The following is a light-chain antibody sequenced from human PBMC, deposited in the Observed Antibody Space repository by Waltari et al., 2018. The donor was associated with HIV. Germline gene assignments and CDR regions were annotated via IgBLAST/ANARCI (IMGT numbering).Light chain of an antibody. CDR3: GAWDDSLKGFR. CDR1: RSNIGSNP. J-gene: IGLJ3*02. Sequence: QSVLTQPPSASGAPGQRVTISCSGSRSNIGSNPVSWYQQLPGTAPKLLISSKCQRPSGVPDRFSGSKSGSSASLAISGLQSEDESQYFCGAWDDSLKGFRFGGGTQLTVL. CDR2: SKC. V-gene: IGLV1-44*01.